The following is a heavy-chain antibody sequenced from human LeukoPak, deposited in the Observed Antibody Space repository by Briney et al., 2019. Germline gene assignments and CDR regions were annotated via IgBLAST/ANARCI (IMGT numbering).Heavy chain of an antibody. V-gene: IGHV4-59*01. CDR2: IYYSGST. J-gene: IGHJ5*02. Sequence: RPSETLSLTCTVSGGSISSDCWSWIRQPPGKGLEWIGYIYYSGSTNYNPSLKSRVTISVDTSKNQFSLKLSSVTAADTAVYYCARDRGYCSGGSCYRWFDPWGQGTLVTVSS. CDR1: GGSISSDC. CDR3: ARDRGYCSGGSCYRWFDP. D-gene: IGHD2-15*01.